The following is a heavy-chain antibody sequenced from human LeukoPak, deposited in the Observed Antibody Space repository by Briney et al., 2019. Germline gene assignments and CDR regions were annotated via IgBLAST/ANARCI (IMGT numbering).Heavy chain of an antibody. D-gene: IGHD3-16*01. CDR3: VTRLA. V-gene: IGHV3-53*01. CDR1: GFTVSSNY. J-gene: IGHJ5*02. CDR2: IYSGGST. Sequence: GGSLRLSCAASGFTVSSNYMSWVRQAPGKGLDWVSMIYSGGSTNYADSVKGRFTISKDSSKNTLYLQMNSLRAEDTAVYYCVTRLAWGQGTLVTVSS.